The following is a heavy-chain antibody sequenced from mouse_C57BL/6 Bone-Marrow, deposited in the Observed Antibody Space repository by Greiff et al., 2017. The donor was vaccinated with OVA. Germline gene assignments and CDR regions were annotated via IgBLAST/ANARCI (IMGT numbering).Heavy chain of an antibody. V-gene: IGHV1-39*01. D-gene: IGHD2-12*01. CDR3: LRLRRKKNYFDY. CDR2: INPNYGTT. CDR1: GYSFTDYN. Sequence: VQLQQSGPELVKPGASVKISCKASGYSFTDYNMNWVKQSNGKSLEWIGVINPNYGTTSYNQKFKGKATLTVDQSSSTAYMQLNSLTSEDTAVYYWLRLRRKKNYFDYWGQGTTLTVSS. J-gene: IGHJ2*01.